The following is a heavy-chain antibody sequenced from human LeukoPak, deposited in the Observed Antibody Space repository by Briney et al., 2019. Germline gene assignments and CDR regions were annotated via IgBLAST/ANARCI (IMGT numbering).Heavy chain of an antibody. Sequence: GGSLRLSCAASGFTFSSYEMNWVRQAPGKGLEWVSYISSSGSTIYYADSVKGRFTISRDNAKNSLYLQMNSLRAEDTAVYYCACMVATSGFDYWGQGTLVTVSS. V-gene: IGHV3-48*03. D-gene: IGHD5-12*01. J-gene: IGHJ4*02. CDR2: ISSSGSTI. CDR3: ACMVATSGFDY. CDR1: GFTFSSYE.